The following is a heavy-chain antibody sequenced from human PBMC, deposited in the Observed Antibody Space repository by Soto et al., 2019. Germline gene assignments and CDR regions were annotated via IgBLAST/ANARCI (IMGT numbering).Heavy chain of an antibody. CDR2: VSYDGINK. CDR3: ARGTTVTPLAFDY. V-gene: IGHV3-30*03. CDR1: GFRFDYYG. Sequence: GGSLRLSCAASGFRFDYYGIHWVRQAPGKGLEWVAIVSYDGINKYYADSVRGRFTIFRDNAKNSLYLQMNSLRDEDTAVYYCARGTTVTPLAFDYWGQGTLVTVSS. D-gene: IGHD4-17*01. J-gene: IGHJ4*02.